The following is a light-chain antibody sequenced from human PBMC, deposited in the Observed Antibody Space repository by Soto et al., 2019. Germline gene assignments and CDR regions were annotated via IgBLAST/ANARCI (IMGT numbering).Light chain of an antibody. CDR2: LEGSGSY. J-gene: IGLJ3*02. Sequence: QLVLTQSSSASASLGSSVKLTCTLSSGHSSNIIAWHHQQPGKAPRYLMKLEGSGSYNKGSGVPDRFSGSSSGADRYLTISNLQSEDEADYYCETWDSNTRVFGGGTKLTVL. CDR1: SGHSSNI. V-gene: IGLV4-60*03. CDR3: ETWDSNTRV.